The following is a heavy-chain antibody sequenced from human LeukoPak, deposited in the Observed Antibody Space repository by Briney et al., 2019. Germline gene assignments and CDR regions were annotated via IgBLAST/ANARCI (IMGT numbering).Heavy chain of an antibody. V-gene: IGHV1-69*05. CDR3: ARPGYSGSYSGFDY. D-gene: IGHD1-26*01. CDR2: IIPIFGTA. CDR1: GYTFTSYG. J-gene: IGHJ4*02. Sequence: SVKVSCKASGYTFTSYGISWVRQAPGQGLEWMGGIIPIFGTANYAQKFQGRVTITTDESTSTAYMELSSLRSEDTAVYYCARPGYSGSYSGFDYWGQGTLVTVSS.